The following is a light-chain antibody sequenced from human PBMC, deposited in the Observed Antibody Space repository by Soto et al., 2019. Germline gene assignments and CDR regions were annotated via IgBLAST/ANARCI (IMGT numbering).Light chain of an antibody. Sequence: DIQMTQSPSTLSASVGDRVTIPCRASQSISSYLNWYQQKPGKAPKLLIYAASSLQSGVPSRSSGSGSGTDFTLTISSLQPEDFASDDCQQSYSTPWTFGQGTKVDI. CDR2: AAS. CDR1: QSISSY. J-gene: IGKJ1*01. CDR3: QQSYSTPWT. V-gene: IGKV1-39*01.